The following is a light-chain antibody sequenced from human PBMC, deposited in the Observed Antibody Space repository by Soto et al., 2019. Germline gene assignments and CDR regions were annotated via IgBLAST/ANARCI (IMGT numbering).Light chain of an antibody. CDR3: QQYTSYSWT. J-gene: IGKJ1*01. V-gene: IGKV1-5*01. Sequence: DILMTQSPSTLSASIGDRVTITCRASQNIRNWLAWYQQKPGKAPQILIYDASTLKSGVPSRFSASGSGTEFTLIISSLQPDDFATYYCQQYTSYSWTFGQGTKVDIK. CDR1: QNIRNW. CDR2: DAS.